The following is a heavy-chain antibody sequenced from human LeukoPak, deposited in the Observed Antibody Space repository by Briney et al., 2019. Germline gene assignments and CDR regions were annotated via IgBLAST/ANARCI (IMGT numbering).Heavy chain of an antibody. D-gene: IGHD3-22*01. J-gene: IGHJ6*02. Sequence: SETLSLTCSISGGSISTFYWSWIRRSPVKGLEWIGYIFHTGSTDYNPSLKSRITISVDTSKNQFSLKLNSVTAADTAVYYCTRQNYDVRAYRYYGVDVWGQGTTVTVSS. CDR3: TRQNYDVRAYRYYGVDV. CDR2: IFHTGST. V-gene: IGHV4-59*08. CDR1: GGSISTFY.